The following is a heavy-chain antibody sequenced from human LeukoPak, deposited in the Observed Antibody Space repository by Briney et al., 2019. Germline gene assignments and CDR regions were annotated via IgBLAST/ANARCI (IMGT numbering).Heavy chain of an antibody. V-gene: IGHV1-46*01. CDR1: GYIFTNHY. J-gene: IGHJ4*02. Sequence: GASVKVSFKSSGYIFTNHYIHWLRQAPGQGLEWMGIIRPTTGNTLFTQNFHGRVTVTRDVSTSTVYMELSSLTSEDTAVFYCAREPTESYYFDYWGKGTLVTVSS. CDR2: IRPTTGNT. CDR3: AREPTESYYFDY. D-gene: IGHD3/OR15-3a*01.